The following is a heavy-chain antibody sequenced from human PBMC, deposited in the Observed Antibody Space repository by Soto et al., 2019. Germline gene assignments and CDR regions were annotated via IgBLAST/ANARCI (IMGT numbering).Heavy chain of an antibody. V-gene: IGHV4-59*08. Sequence: QVQLQESGPGLVKPSETLSLTCTVSGGSISSYYWSWIRQPPGKGLEWIGYIYYSGSTNYNPSLNRRATIAVDTSKNQFFLKLSSVAAGDTVVYFCARRWGYAFDSWAQGTLVTVSS. CDR1: GGSISSYY. J-gene: IGHJ4*02. D-gene: IGHD5-12*01. CDR3: ARRWGYAFDS. CDR2: IYYSGST.